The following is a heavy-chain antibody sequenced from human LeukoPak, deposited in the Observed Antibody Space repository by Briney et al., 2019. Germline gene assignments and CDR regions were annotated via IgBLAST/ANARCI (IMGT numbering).Heavy chain of an antibody. CDR2: IYYSGST. V-gene: IGHV4-59*11. CDR3: ARLKSEAITYYDFWSGYYTFDY. D-gene: IGHD3-3*01. CDR1: GGSISSHY. J-gene: IGHJ4*02. Sequence: PSETLSLTCTVSGGSISSHYWSWIRQPPGKGLEWIGYIYYSGSTNYNPSLKSRVTISVDTSKNQFSLKLSSVTAADTAVYYCARLKSEAITYYDFWSGYYTFDYWGQGTLVTVSS.